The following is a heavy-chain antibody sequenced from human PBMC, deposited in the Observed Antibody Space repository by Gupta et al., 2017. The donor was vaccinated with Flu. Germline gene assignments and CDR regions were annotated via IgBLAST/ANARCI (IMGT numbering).Heavy chain of an antibody. CDR1: GYTFTGYH. CDR2: INPNTGDT. Sequence: QVQLVQSGPEVTKPGASVRVSCKASGYTFTGYHTHWVRQAPGQGVEWMGWINPNTGDTSYAQKFEGRVTMTRDMSITTINVDLSSLRSDDTAVYYWARGAHSPAAYRVLDHWGQGTLVTVST. D-gene: IGHD4-4*01. CDR3: ARGAHSPAAYRVLDH. J-gene: IGHJ4*02. V-gene: IGHV1-2*02.